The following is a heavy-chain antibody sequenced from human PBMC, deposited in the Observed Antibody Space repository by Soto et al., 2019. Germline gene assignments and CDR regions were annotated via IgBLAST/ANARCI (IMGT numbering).Heavy chain of an antibody. J-gene: IGHJ3*02. CDR2: ITGSSSSI. CDR3: VRDFAFGFDI. CDR1: GFIFSSYS. Sequence: GGSLRLSCAASGFIFSSYSMNWVRQSPGKGLEWVSYITGSSSSIDYEDSVRGRFTIYRDNAKTSLYLQLKSLRAEATAVYYCVRDFAFGFDIWGQGTMVTVSS. V-gene: IGHV3-48*01. D-gene: IGHD3-16*01.